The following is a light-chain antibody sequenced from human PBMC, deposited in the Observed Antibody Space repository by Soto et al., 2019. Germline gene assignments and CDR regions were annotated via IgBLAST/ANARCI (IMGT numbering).Light chain of an antibody. CDR1: SSDVGGYNY. V-gene: IGLV2-8*01. CDR2: EVS. J-gene: IGLJ2*01. CDR3: SSFGGSNHVV. Sequence: QSALTQTPSASGSPGQSVTISCTGTSSDVGGYNYVSWYQLHPGKAPKLIIYEVSKRPSGVPDHFSGSKSGNTASLTVSGLQADDEADYYCSSFGGSNHVVFGGGTKLTVL.